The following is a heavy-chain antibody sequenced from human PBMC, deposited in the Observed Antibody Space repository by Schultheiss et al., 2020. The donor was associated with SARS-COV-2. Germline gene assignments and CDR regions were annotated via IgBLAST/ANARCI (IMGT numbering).Heavy chain of an antibody. CDR1: GYSISSGYY. J-gene: IGHJ6*02. Sequence: SETLSLTCAVSGYSISSGYYWGWIRQPPGKGLEWIGYIYYSGSTNYNPSLKSRVTISVDTSKNQFSLKLNSVTAADTAVYYCAREYCSSTSCYIGYHYYGMDVWGQGTTVTVSS. CDR3: AREYCSSTSCYIGYHYYGMDV. D-gene: IGHD2-2*02. V-gene: IGHV4-61*01. CDR2: IYYSGST.